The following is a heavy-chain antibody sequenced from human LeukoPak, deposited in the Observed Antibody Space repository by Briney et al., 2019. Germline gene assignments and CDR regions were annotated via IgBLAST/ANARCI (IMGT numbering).Heavy chain of an antibody. CDR1: GFSFSVYW. D-gene: IGHD2-2*02. J-gene: IGHJ3*02. CDR2: INLDGSEK. V-gene: IGHV3-7*01. CDR3: ARDVKYPLDI. Sequence: GGSLRLSCAASGFSFSVYWMSWVRQASGKGLEWVANINLDGSEKYYVDSVRGRFTISRDNAKNSLYLQMNSLRDEDAAVYFCARDVKYPLDIWGQGTMVTVSS.